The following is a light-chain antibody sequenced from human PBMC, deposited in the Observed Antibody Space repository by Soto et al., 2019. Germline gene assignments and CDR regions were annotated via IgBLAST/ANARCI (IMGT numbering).Light chain of an antibody. CDR2: SND. Sequence: QPVLTQPPSASGTPGQSVTISCSGSTSNIGSNTVNWYQQLPGTAPKLLVYSNDQRPPGVPDRFSASKSGTSAFLAISGLQSEDEADYDCAVWDDSLNAWVFGGGTKLTVL. CDR3: AVWDDSLNAWV. J-gene: IGLJ3*02. V-gene: IGLV1-44*01. CDR1: TSNIGSNT.